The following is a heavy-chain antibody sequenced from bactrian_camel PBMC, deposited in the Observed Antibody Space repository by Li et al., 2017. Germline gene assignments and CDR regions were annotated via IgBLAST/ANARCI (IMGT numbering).Heavy chain of an antibody. CDR2: IEARGST. J-gene: IGHJ6*01. V-gene: IGHV3S56*01. CDR1: GFTFGSFD. D-gene: IGHD5*01. CDR3: VRDVDSRDGIPDFGY. Sequence: VQLVESGGGPAQAGGSLRLSCTASGFTFGSFDMGWYRQAPGNECRLVSIIEARGSTYYTDSVKGRFTISQDNAENTVSLQIDSLKPEDTAKYYCVRDVDSRDGIPDFGYWGQGTQVTVS.